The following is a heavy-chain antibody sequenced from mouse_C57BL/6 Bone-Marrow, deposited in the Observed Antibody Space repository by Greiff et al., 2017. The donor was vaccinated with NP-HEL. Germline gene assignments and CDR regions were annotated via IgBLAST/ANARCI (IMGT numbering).Heavy chain of an antibody. CDR1: GYTFTEYT. J-gene: IGHJ1*03. V-gene: IGHV1-62-2*01. D-gene: IGHD1-1*01. CDR3: ARHGDYFGSSYGYFDV. Sequence: QVHLKQSGAELVKPGASVKLSCKASGYTFTEYTIHWVKQRSGQGLEWIGWFYPGSGSIKYNEKFKDKATLTADKSSSTVYMDLSRLTSEDSAVYFCARHGDYFGSSYGYFDVWGTGTTVTVSS. CDR2: FYPGSGSI.